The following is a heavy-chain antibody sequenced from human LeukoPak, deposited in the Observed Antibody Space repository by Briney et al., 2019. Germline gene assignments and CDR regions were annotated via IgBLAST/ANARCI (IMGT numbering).Heavy chain of an antibody. CDR2: IYYSGST. CDR3: ARLAAGLYYCGMDV. J-gene: IGHJ6*02. V-gene: IGHV4-59*08. D-gene: IGHD2-15*01. Sequence: SDTLSLTCTVSGGSISSYYWSWIRQPPGKGLEWIGCIYYSGSTNYNPSLKSRVTMSVDTSKNQFSLKLSSVTAADTAVYYCARLAAGLYYCGMDVWGQGTTVTVS. CDR1: GGSISSYY.